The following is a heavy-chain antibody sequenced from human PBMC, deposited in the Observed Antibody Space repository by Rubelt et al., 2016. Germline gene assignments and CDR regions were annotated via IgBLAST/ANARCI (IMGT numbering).Heavy chain of an antibody. CDR1: GYTFTSYS. CDR2: ISTYNGNT. D-gene: IGHD4-11*01. J-gene: IGHJ5*02. V-gene: IGHV1-18*03. CDR3: ARVIYSNNDNWFDP. Sequence: QVQLVQSGAEVKKPGASVKVSCKASGYTFTSYSVSWVRQAPGQGLEWMGWISTYNGNTKYAQKLQGRVTMTTDTSTSTVCMELRSLSSDDMAVYYCARVIYSNNDNWFDPWGQGTLVTVSS.